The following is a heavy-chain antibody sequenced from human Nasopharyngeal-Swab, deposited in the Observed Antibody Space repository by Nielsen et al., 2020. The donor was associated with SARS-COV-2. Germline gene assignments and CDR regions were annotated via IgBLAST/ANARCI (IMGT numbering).Heavy chain of an antibody. Sequence: ASVKVSCKASGYTFARNYIHWVRQAPGQGLEWMGIINPRDRNTSYAQKFQGRVTMTRDTSTSTVSMELSSLRSDDTAVYYCARDAKDCSSTSCSIYFSHYMDVWGKGTTVTVSS. CDR2: INPRDRNT. D-gene: IGHD2-2*01. CDR1: GYTFARNY. J-gene: IGHJ6*03. CDR3: ARDAKDCSSTSCSIYFSHYMDV. V-gene: IGHV1-46*01.